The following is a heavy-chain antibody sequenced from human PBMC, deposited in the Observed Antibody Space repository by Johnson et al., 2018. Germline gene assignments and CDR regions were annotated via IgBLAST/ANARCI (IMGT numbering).Heavy chain of an antibody. D-gene: IGHD4-17*01. CDR2: IYYRGST. Sequence: QVQLQESGPGLVKXSETLSLTCAVSGGSVSSYYWSWIRQPPGKGLAWIGYIYYRGSTNYNPSLTSPVTISLDTSKNQFSLKLSSVTAADTAVYYCARDRDYWDAFDIWGQGTMVTVSS. CDR1: GGSVSSYY. J-gene: IGHJ3*02. V-gene: IGHV4-59*02. CDR3: ARDRDYWDAFDI.